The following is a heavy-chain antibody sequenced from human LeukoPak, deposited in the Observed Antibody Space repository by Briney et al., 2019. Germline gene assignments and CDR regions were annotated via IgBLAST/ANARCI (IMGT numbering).Heavy chain of an antibody. CDR1: GFTFSDYT. V-gene: IGHV3-30*04. CDR3: ARANSSSWHYFDY. Sequence: GRSLRLSCAASGFTFSDYTMHWVRQAPGKGLDWVAVISYDGGQKYHADSVKGRFTISRDNSKNTVSLQMNSLRAEDTAVFYCARANSSSWHYFDYWGQGTLVTVSS. CDR2: ISYDGGQK. D-gene: IGHD6-13*01. J-gene: IGHJ4*02.